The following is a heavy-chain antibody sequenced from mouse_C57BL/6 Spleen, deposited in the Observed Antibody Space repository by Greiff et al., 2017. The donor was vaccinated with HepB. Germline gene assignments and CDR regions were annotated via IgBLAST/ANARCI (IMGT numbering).Heavy chain of an antibody. CDR3: ARAITTVVAPY. CDR2: INPNNGGT. V-gene: IGHV1-22*01. CDR1: GYTFTDYN. Sequence: EVQLVESGPELVKPGASVKMSCKASGYTFTDYNMHWVKQSHGKSLEWIGYINPNNGGTSYNQKFKGKATLTVNKSSSTAYMELRSLTSEDSAVYYCARAITTVVAPYWGQGTTLTVSS. D-gene: IGHD1-1*01. J-gene: IGHJ2*01.